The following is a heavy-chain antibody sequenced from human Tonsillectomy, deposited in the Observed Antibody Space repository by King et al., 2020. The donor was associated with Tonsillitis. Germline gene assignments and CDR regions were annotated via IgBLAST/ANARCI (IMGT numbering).Heavy chain of an antibody. CDR2: MHPNSDNT. Sequence: VQLVESGAEVKKPGASVRLSCKASGFSFNADVIHWVRQAPGEGPEWVGWMHPNSDNTTQAQKVQGRVTMTWDRSTSTAYLDLSRLRSNNTDLYDCARMGDGGFDSRGQGSLVTVSS. CDR1: GFSFNADV. V-gene: IGHV1-2*02. D-gene: IGHD1-26*01. J-gene: IGHJ4*02. CDR3: ARMGDGGFDS.